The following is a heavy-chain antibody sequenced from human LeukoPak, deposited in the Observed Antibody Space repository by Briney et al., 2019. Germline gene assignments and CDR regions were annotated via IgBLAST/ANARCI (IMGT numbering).Heavy chain of an antibody. CDR1: GFTFSSYT. J-gene: IGHJ2*01. Sequence: PGGSLRLSCAASGFTFSSYTMNWVRQAPGKGLEWVSSISGSSTYIFSADSMKGRFTISRDNAKNSLYLQINSLRAEDTAIYYCARDEVTVASSPSYWLFALWGRGTLVTVSS. D-gene: IGHD2-15*01. CDR3: ARDEVTVASSPSYWLFAL. CDR2: ISGSSTYI. V-gene: IGHV3-21*06.